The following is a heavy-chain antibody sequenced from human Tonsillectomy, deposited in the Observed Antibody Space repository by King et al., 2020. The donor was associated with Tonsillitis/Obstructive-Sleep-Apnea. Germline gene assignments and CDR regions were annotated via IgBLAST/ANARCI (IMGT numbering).Heavy chain of an antibody. CDR1: GFTFSDYY. J-gene: IGHJ6*03. CDR2: ISSSNTYT. V-gene: IGHV3-11*05. D-gene: IGHD6-6*01. Sequence: VQLVESGGGLVKPGGSLRLSCAASGFTFSDYYMTWIRQAPGKGLEWVSYISSSNTYTNYADSVKGRFTISRDNAKKSLYLQMNSLRAEDTAVYYCARAPQLETFSYQYYYYMDVWGKGTTVTVSS. CDR3: ARAPQLETFSYQYYYYMDV.